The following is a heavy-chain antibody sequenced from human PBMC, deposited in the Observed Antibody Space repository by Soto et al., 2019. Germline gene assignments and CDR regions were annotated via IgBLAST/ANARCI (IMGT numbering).Heavy chain of an antibody. CDR1: GFTFSRHA. Sequence: EVQLLESGGGLVQPGGALRLYCAASGFTFSRHAMSWVRQAPGKGLEWVSSISAGGDGAYYADSVKGRLTISRANSNNTLYLQMNSLRTEDTAVYYCARDLWWYLHWGQGNLVTVSS. CDR3: ARDLWWYLH. J-gene: IGHJ4*02. CDR2: ISAGGDGA. V-gene: IGHV3-23*01. D-gene: IGHD2-15*01.